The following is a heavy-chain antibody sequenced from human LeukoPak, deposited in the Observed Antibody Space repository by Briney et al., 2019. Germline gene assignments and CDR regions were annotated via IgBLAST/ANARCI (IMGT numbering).Heavy chain of an antibody. Sequence: GGSLRLSCAASGFTFSSFEVHWVRQAPGKGLEWISYIRSGGDAVYYADSVKGRFTISRDNAKNSLYLQMNSLRADDTAVYYCARRPSGWPSDYWGQGTLVIVSS. D-gene: IGHD6-19*01. J-gene: IGHJ4*02. CDR1: GFTFSSFE. CDR2: IRSGGDAV. V-gene: IGHV3-48*03. CDR3: ARRPSGWPSDY.